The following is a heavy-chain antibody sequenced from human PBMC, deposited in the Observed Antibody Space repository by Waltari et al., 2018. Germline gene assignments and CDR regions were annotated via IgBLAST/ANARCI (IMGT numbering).Heavy chain of an antibody. J-gene: IGHJ4*02. Sequence: EVQLVESGGGLVQPGGSLRLSCAASGFPFSYYAMHWVRQAPGKGLESVSLISSDGSRRNYASSVKGRFTISRDNSKNTLYRQMGSLRPEDMAVYHCARDRVLPGSPFDSWGQGTLVTVSS. V-gene: IGHV3-64*01. D-gene: IGHD2-2*01. CDR1: GFPFSYYA. CDR2: ISSDGSRR. CDR3: ARDRVLPGSPFDS.